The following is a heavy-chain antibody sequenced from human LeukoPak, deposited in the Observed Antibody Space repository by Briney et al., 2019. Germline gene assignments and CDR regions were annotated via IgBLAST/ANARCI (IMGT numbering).Heavy chain of an antibody. D-gene: IGHD3-22*01. CDR2: ISSSSSYI. J-gene: IGHJ4*02. CDR1: GFTFSSYW. V-gene: IGHV3-21*01. CDR3: ARQETYYYDSSGYYFDY. Sequence: GGSLRLSCAASGFTFSSYWMNWVRQAPGKGLEWVSSISSSSSYIYYADSVKGRFTISRDNAKNSLYLQMNSLRAEDTAVYYCARQETYYYDSSGYYFDYWGQGTLVTVSS.